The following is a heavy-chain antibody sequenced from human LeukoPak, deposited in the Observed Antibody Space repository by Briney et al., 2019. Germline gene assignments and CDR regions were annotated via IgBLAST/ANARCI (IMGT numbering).Heavy chain of an antibody. Sequence: ASVKVSCKASGYTFTSYGISWVRQAPGQGLEWMGWISAYNGNTNYAQKLQGRVTMTTHTYTSTAYMELRSLRYDATAVYYCARDGDWGSAYYYGSDNWFDPWGQGTLVTVSS. CDR1: GYTFTSYG. J-gene: IGHJ5*02. CDR3: ARDGDWGSAYYYGSDNWFDP. D-gene: IGHD3-10*01. CDR2: ISAYNGNT. V-gene: IGHV1-18*01.